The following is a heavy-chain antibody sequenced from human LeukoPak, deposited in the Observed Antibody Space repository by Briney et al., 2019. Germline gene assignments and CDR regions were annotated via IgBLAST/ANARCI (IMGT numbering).Heavy chain of an antibody. Sequence: GGSLRLSCAASGFTFSSSAMSWVRQAPGKGLEWVSVISGSGGSTYYADSVKGRFTISRDNSKNTLYLQMNSLRAEDTAVYYCARDLGSYSSGWYMGFDYWGQGTLVTVSS. D-gene: IGHD6-19*01. V-gene: IGHV3-23*01. CDR3: ARDLGSYSSGWYMGFDY. J-gene: IGHJ4*02. CDR1: GFTFSSSA. CDR2: ISGSGGST.